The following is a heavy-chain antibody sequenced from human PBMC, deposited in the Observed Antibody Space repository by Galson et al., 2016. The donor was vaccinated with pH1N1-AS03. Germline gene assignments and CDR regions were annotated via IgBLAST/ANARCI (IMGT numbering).Heavy chain of an antibody. Sequence: PALVKPTQTLTLTCSVSGVSATSSGVGVGWIRQPPGKALEWLALIYWDDDKLYNPSLKSRLTVTKDTSKNLVVLTLTDMDPVDTATYFCTRSRYYNTNLYYFDYWGQGTLVTVSS. D-gene: IGHD2/OR15-2a*01. J-gene: IGHJ4*02. V-gene: IGHV2-5*02. CDR3: TRSRYYNTNLYYFDY. CDR2: IYWDDDK. CDR1: GVSATSSGVG.